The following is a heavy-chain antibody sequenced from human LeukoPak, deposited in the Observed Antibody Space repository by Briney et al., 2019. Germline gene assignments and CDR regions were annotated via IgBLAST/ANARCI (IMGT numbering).Heavy chain of an antibody. V-gene: IGHV3-23*01. CDR3: AKDGDPYYGDYAPYYFDY. D-gene: IGHD4-17*01. Sequence: GGSLRLSCAASGFTFSSYAMSWVRQAPGKGLEWVSAISGSGGSTYYADSVKGRFTISRDNFKNTLYLQMNSLRAEDTAVYYCAKDGDPYYGDYAPYYFDYWGQGTLVTVSS. CDR2: ISGSGGST. J-gene: IGHJ4*02. CDR1: GFTFSSYA.